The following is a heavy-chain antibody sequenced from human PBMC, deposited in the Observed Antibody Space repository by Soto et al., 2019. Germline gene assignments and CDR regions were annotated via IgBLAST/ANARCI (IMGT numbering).Heavy chain of an antibody. CDR1: GYTFSTYG. V-gene: IGHV1-18*01. J-gene: IGHJ3*01. Sequence: ASVKVSCKASGYTFSTYGITWVRQAPGQGLDWMGWINPFKGDTNSAARFQDRVTMTTDTSTRTAYMELRSLRSDDTAVYYCARVKVPAAILGAFDLWGQGTLVTVSS. CDR2: INPFKGDT. CDR3: ARVKVPAAILGAFDL. D-gene: IGHD2-2*02.